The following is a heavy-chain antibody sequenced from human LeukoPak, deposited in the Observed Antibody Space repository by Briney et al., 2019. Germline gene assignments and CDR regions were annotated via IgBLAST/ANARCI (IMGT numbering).Heavy chain of an antibody. CDR1: GFTFSSYS. Sequence: GGSLRLSCAASGFTFSSYSMNWVRQAPGKGLEWVSSISSSSSYIYYADSVKGRFTISRDNAKNSLYLQMNSVRAEDTAVYYCARDPRIVGATHFDYWGQGTLVTVSS. J-gene: IGHJ4*02. D-gene: IGHD1-26*01. V-gene: IGHV3-21*01. CDR2: ISSSSSYI. CDR3: ARDPRIVGATHFDY.